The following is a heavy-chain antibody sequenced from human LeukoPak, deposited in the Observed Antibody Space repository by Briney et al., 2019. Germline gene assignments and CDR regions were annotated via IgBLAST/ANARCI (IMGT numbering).Heavy chain of an antibody. CDR1: GGSFSGYY. CDR2: INHSGST. Sequence: SETLSLTCAVYGGSFSGYYWSWIRQPPGKGPEWIGEINHSGSTNYNPSLKSRVTISVDTSKNQFSLKLSSVTAADTAVYYRARARLARAFDYWGQGTLVTVSS. CDR3: ARARLARAFDY. V-gene: IGHV4-34*01. J-gene: IGHJ4*02.